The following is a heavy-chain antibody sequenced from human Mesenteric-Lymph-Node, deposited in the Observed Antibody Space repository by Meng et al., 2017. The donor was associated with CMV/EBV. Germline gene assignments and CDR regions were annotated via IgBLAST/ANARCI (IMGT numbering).Heavy chain of an antibody. CDR3: ARDGQTGSGKYYFDY. CDR1: GDTFTSYY. Sequence: CGDTFTSYYKYWVGQAPGQGVEGMGIIKHSGGGTRYAKKCQGRVTMTRDTSTSTVYMELSSLRSEDSAVYYCARDGQTGSGKYYFDYWGQGTLVTVSS. D-gene: IGHD3-10*01. J-gene: IGHJ4*02. V-gene: IGHV1-46*01. CDR2: IKHSGGGT.